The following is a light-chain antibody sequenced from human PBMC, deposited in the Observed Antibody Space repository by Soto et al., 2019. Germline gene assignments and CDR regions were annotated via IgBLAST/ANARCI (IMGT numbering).Light chain of an antibody. CDR2: AAS. J-gene: IGKJ5*01. V-gene: IGKV3-20*01. CDR1: QNVHNNY. CDR3: QQYGSSFPIT. Sequence: EIVLTQSPGTLSLSPGERATLSCRASQNVHNNYLAWYQQKPGQAPRLLIYAASGRATGIPYRFSGSGSGTDFTLTISRLEPEDFALYYCQQYGSSFPITFGQGTRLEI.